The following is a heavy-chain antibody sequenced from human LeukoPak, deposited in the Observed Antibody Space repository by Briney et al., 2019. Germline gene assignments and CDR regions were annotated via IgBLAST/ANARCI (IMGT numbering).Heavy chain of an antibody. CDR2: IYSGGST. CDR3: ARIVVVVAAHNWFDP. Sequence: GGSLRLSCAASGFTVSSNYMSWVRQAPGKGLEWVSVIYSGGSTYYADSVKGRFTISRDNSKNTLCLQMNSLRAEDTAVYYCARIVVVVAAHNWFDPWGQGTLVTVSS. D-gene: IGHD2-15*01. V-gene: IGHV3-53*01. J-gene: IGHJ5*02. CDR1: GFTVSSNY.